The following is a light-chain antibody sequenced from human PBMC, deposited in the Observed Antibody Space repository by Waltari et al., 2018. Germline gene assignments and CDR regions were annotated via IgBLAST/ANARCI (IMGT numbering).Light chain of an antibody. J-gene: IGLJ3*02. CDR1: SGHSSNI. V-gene: IGLV4-69*01. CDR2: VNSDGSH. CDR3: QTGGHGTWV. Sequence: TLSSGHSSNIVAWLQQRPEKGPRYLMKVNSDGSHIKGDDIPDRFSGSSSGAERYLTISSLQPDDEADYYCQTGGHGTWVFGGGTTLTVL.